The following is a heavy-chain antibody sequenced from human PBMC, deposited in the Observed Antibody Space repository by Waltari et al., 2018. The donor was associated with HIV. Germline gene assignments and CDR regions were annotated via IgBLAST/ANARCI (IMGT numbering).Heavy chain of an antibody. CDR2: MNPDNGDA. CDR3: TKGRRGALFGNE. D-gene: IGHD2-21*01. CDR1: GYSFIDFD. V-gene: IGHV1-8*02. Sequence: QVQLVQSGAEIKKPRASVRVSCKASGYSFIDFDINWVRRAPGRGLEWVGWMNPDNGDAGYGHKFKGRFSLTRDTSTDTAYMDVTNLKPEDTVIYYCTKGRRGALFGNEWGQGTLVTVSS. J-gene: IGHJ4*02.